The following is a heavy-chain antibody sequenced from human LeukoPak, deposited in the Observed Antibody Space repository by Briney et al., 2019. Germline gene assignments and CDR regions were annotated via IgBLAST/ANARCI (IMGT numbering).Heavy chain of an antibody. J-gene: IGHJ4*02. Sequence: GGSLRLSCAASGFTFSGYAMSWVRQAPGKGLEWVSAISGSGGSTYYADSVKGRFTISRDNSRDSLYLQMNSLRAEDTAVYYCAKGYYDYVWGSYYFDYWGQGTLVTVSS. V-gene: IGHV3-23*01. D-gene: IGHD3-16*01. CDR1: GFTFSGYA. CDR2: ISGSGGST. CDR3: AKGYYDYVWGSYYFDY.